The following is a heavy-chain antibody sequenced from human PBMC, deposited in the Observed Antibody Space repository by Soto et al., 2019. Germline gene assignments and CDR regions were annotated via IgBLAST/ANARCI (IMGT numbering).Heavy chain of an antibody. CDR2: ISSSSSYI. D-gene: IGHD3-10*01. Sequence: GGSLRLSCAASGFTFSSYSMNWVRQAPGKGLEWVSSISSSSSYIYYADSVKGRFTISRDNAKNSLYLQMNSLRAEDTAVYYCARDRLLWFGELLSVYYYYGMDVWGQGTTVTVSS. CDR1: GFTFSSYS. CDR3: ARDRLLWFGELLSVYYYYGMDV. J-gene: IGHJ6*02. V-gene: IGHV3-21*01.